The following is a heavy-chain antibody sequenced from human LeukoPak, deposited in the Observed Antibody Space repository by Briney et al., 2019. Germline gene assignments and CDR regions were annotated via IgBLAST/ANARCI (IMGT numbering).Heavy chain of an antibody. CDR1: GYNFIDYE. Sequence: GASVKVSCKASGYNFIDYEINWVRQATGQGLEWMGWMNPKSGDTGYEQKFQARVTISRDSSISTAYMELSSLRPEDTALYYCARGRYMDVWGKGTTVTVSS. J-gene: IGHJ6*04. CDR3: ARGRYMDV. CDR2: MNPKSGDT. V-gene: IGHV1-8*03.